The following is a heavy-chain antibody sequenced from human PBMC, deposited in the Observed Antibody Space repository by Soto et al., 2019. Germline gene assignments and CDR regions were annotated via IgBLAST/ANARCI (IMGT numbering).Heavy chain of an antibody. CDR3: ARANDFNAFDI. D-gene: IGHD2-21*02. CDR1: GFSVNSGY. Sequence: EVQLVESGGDLVQPGGSLRLSCVASGFSVNSGYMNWVRQAPGKGPQWVSVIYRGGTTYQPDSVKGRFTISRDDSKNALYLQMNSLRPEDTAVYHCARANDFNAFDIWGPGTMVTVSS. V-gene: IGHV3-53*04. J-gene: IGHJ3*02. CDR2: IYRGGTT.